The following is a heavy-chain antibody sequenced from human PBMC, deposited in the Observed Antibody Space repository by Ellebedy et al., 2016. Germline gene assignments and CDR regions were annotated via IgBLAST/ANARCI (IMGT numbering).Heavy chain of an antibody. CDR2: INPNSGGT. CDR1: GYTFTGYY. CDR3: ARDEEWLQSNAYYYYGMDV. J-gene: IGHJ6*02. V-gene: IGHV1-2*02. D-gene: IGHD5-24*01. Sequence: ASVKVSXXASGYTFTGYYMHWVRQAPGQGLEWMGWINPNSGGTNYAQKFQGRVTMTRDTSISTAYMELSRLRSDDTAVYYCARDEEWLQSNAYYYYGMDVWGQGTTVTVSS.